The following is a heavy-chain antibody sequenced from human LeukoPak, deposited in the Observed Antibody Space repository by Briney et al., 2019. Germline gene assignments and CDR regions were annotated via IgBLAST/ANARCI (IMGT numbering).Heavy chain of an antibody. CDR3: ARVRDQEGPIIYYYYGMDV. CDR1: GFTFSSYS. J-gene: IGHJ6*02. D-gene: IGHD5-24*01. Sequence: GGSLRPSCAASGFTFSSYSMNWVRQAPGKGLEWVSSISSSSSYIYYADSVKGRFTISRDNAKNSLYLQMNSLRAEDTAVYYCARVRDQEGPIIYYYYGMDVWGQGTTVTVSS. V-gene: IGHV3-21*01. CDR2: ISSSSSYI.